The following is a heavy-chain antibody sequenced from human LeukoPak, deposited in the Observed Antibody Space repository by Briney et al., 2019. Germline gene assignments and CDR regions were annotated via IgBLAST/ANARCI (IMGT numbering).Heavy chain of an antibody. V-gene: IGHV3-21*01. CDR2: ISSSSSYI. CDR1: GFTFSSYS. J-gene: IGHJ6*03. CDR3: ARPFDRYYYYMDV. Sequence: GGSLRLSCAASGFTFSSYSMNWVRQAPGKGLEWVSSISSSSSYIYYADSVKGRFTISRDNAKNSLYLQMNSLRAEDTAVYYCARPFDRYYYYMDVWGKGTTVTVSS.